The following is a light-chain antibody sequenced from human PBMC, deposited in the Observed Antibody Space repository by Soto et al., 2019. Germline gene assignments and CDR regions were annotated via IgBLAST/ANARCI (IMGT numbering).Light chain of an antibody. V-gene: IGKV1-5*03. CDR3: QQYNVYPYT. CDR2: KAS. CDR1: ESIKTW. Sequence: DIQMTQSPSTLSASVGDRVTITCRASESIKTWLAWYQQRPGKAPNLLIYKASSLQSGVSSRFSGSGSGTEFTLIISSLQPDDSATYYCQQYNVYPYTFGQGTQVQI. J-gene: IGKJ2*01.